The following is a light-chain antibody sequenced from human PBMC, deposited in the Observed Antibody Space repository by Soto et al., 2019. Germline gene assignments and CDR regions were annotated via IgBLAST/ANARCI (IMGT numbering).Light chain of an antibody. V-gene: IGKV3-20*01. Sequence: EIVLTQSPGTLSLSPGERATLSCRASQSVSVNSLAWYQQKGGQAPRILIYATSTTAIGVPDRFSGTGSGTDFAITIRSLESDDSAVYYCPQYGGSPVTFGPGTKVDIK. CDR3: PQYGGSPVT. CDR1: QSVSVNS. J-gene: IGKJ3*01. CDR2: ATS.